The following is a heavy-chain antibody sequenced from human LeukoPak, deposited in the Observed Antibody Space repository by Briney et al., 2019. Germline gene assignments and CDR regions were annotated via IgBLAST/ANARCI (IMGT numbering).Heavy chain of an antibody. CDR1: GGTFSSYA. V-gene: IGHV1-69*05. CDR3: ARDGLVVAAHDAFDI. J-gene: IGHJ3*02. CDR2: IIPIFGTA. D-gene: IGHD2-15*01. Sequence: GASVKVSCKASGGTFSSYAISWVRQAPGQGLERMGRIIPIFGTANYAQKFQGRVTITTDESTSTAYMELSSLRSEDTAVYYCARDGLVVAAHDAFDIWGQGTMVTVSS.